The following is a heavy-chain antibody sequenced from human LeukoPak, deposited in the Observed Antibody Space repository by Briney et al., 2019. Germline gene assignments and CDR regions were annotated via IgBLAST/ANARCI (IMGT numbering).Heavy chain of an antibody. CDR3: AKDPARYGSGSYYFDY. Sequence: GGSLRLSCAASGFTFSSYVMTWVRQSPGKGLEWVSGISGSGGSTYYADPVKGRFTISRDNSKNTLYLQMNSLRAEDTAVYYCAKDPARYGSGSYYFDYWGQGTLVTVSS. J-gene: IGHJ4*02. CDR2: ISGSGGST. CDR1: GFTFSSYV. V-gene: IGHV3-23*01. D-gene: IGHD3-10*01.